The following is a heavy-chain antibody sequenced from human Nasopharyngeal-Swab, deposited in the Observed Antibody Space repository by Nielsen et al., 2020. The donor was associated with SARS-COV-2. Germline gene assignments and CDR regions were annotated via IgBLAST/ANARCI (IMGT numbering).Heavy chain of an antibody. CDR2: INNDGSRT. Sequence: GESLKISCTLSGFTYSDSWIHWVRQAPGKGLVWVSRINNDGSRTGYADSVKGRFTISRDNAKNTVYLQMNSLRAEDTAIYYCGPWYVGCCWAVFGGQGTLVTVSS. V-gene: IGHV3-74*01. CDR3: GPWYVGCCWAVF. CDR1: GFTYSDSW. D-gene: IGHD2-15*01. J-gene: IGHJ1*01.